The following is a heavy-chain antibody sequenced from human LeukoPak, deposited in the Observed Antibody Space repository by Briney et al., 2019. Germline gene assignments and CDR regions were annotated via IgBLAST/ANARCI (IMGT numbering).Heavy chain of an antibody. V-gene: IGHV1-2*02. CDR2: INPNSGGT. CDR3: ARGLDFWSGYRGEGDY. CDR1: GYTFTGYY. J-gene: IGHJ4*02. D-gene: IGHD3-3*01. Sequence: ASVKVSCKAFGYTFTGYYMHWVRQAPGQGLEWMGWINPNSGGTNYAQKFQGRVTMTRDTSISTAYMELSRLRSDDTAVYYCARGLDFWSGYRGEGDYWGQGTLVTVSS.